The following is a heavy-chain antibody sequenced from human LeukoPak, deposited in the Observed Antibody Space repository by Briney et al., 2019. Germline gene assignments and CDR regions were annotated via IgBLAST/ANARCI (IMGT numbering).Heavy chain of an antibody. CDR2: SYYSGST. V-gene: IGHV4-39*01. CDR3: ARILNYYGSGSYYNGGDY. J-gene: IGHJ4*02. D-gene: IGHD3-10*01. CDR1: GGSISSSSYY. Sequence: SETLSLTCTVSGGSISSSSYYWGWIRQPPGKGLEWIGSSYYSGSTYYNPSLKSRVTISVDTSKNQFSLKLSSVTAADTAVYYCARILNYYGSGSYYNGGDYWGQGTLVTVSS.